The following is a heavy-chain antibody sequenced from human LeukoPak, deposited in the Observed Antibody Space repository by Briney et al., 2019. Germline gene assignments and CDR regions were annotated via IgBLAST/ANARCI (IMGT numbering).Heavy chain of an antibody. Sequence: PGGSLRLSCAPSGFTFSSYWMSWVRQAPGKGLEWVANIKQDGSEKYYVDSVKGRFTISRDNAKNSLYLQMNSLRAEDTAVYYRARHGSWTFEYWGQGTLVTVSS. CDR1: GFTFSSYW. D-gene: IGHD3/OR15-3a*01. CDR3: ARHGSWTFEY. J-gene: IGHJ4*02. CDR2: IKQDGSEK. V-gene: IGHV3-7*01.